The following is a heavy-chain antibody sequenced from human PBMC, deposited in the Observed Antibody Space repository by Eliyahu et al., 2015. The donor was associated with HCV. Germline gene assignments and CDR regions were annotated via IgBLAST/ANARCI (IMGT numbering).Heavy chain of an antibody. CDR1: GGSFSGXX. V-gene: IGHV4-34*01. CDR2: INHSGST. Sequence: QVQLQQWGAGLLKPSETLSLTCAVYGGSFSGXXWSWIRQPPGKGLVWIGEINHSGSTNYNPXLKSRVTISVDTSXNQFSLKLSSVTAADTAVYYCARFPKNGSGSYYNRRSFDYWGQGTLVTVSS. D-gene: IGHD3-10*01. CDR3: ARFPKNGSGSYYNRRSFDY. J-gene: IGHJ4*02.